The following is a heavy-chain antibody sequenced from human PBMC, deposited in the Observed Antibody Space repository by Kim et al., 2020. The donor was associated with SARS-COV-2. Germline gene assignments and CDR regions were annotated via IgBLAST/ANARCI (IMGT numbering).Heavy chain of an antibody. V-gene: IGHV3-11*05. CDR1: GFTFSDYY. J-gene: IGHJ5*02. CDR3: ARDPSAGIAAAGTVGWFDP. CDR2: ISSSSSYT. Sequence: GGSLRLSCAASGFTFSDYYMSWIRQAPGKGLEWVSYISSSSSYTNYADSVKGRFTISRDNAKNSLYLQMNSLRAEDTAVYYCARDPSAGIAAAGTVGWFDPWGQGTLVTVSS. D-gene: IGHD6-13*01.